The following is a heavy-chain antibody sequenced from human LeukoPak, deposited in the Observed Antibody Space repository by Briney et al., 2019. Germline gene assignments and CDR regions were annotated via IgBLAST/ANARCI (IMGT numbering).Heavy chain of an antibody. CDR1: GYSFSTYW. Sequence: GESLKISCKGSGYSFSTYWIGWVRQMPGKGLEWMGIIYPGDSDTRYSPSFQGQVTISADKSISTAYLQWSSPKASDTAMYYCARAYYYDSSGYIPFDYWGQGTLVTVSS. D-gene: IGHD3-22*01. CDR2: IYPGDSDT. J-gene: IGHJ4*02. V-gene: IGHV5-51*01. CDR3: ARAYYYDSSGYIPFDY.